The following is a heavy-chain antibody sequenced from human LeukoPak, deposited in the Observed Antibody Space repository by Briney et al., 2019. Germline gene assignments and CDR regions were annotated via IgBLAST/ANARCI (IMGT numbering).Heavy chain of an antibody. V-gene: IGHV3-21*01. CDR1: GFTFSSYS. CDR3: ARGDYGGDSGYVY. Sequence: GGSLRLSCAASGFTFSSYSMNWVRQAPGKGLEWASSISSGSSYIYSAYYADLVKGRFTISRDSAKNSLYLQMNSLRAEDTAVYYCARGDYGGDSGYVYWGQGTLVTVSS. J-gene: IGHJ4*02. CDR2: ISSGSSYIYSA. D-gene: IGHD4-23*01.